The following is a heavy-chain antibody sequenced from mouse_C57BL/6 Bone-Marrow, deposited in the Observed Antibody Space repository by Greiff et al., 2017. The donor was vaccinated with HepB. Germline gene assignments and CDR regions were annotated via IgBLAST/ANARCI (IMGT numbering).Heavy chain of an antibody. Sequence: EVKLVESGPELVKPGASVKIPCKASGYTFTDYNMDWVKQSHGKSLEWIGDINPNNGGTIYNQKFKGKATLTVDKSSSTAYMELRSLTSEDTAVYYCARNGNYYGSYYAMDYWGQGTSVTVSS. CDR1: GYTFTDYN. J-gene: IGHJ4*01. D-gene: IGHD1-1*01. V-gene: IGHV1-18*01. CDR3: ARNGNYYGSYYAMDY. CDR2: INPNNGGT.